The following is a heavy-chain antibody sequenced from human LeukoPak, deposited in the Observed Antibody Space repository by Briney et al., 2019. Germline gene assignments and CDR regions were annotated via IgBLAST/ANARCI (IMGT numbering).Heavy chain of an antibody. V-gene: IGHV4-59*08. CDR1: GGSISGYF. CDR3: ARHLEP. Sequence: SETLSLTCTVSGGSISGYFWSWIRQPPGKGLEWIGYINYSGSTNYHPSLKSRVTISVDTSKNQFSLKLTSVTAADTAVYYCARHLEPWGQGILVTVSS. CDR2: INYSGST. J-gene: IGHJ5*02. D-gene: IGHD1-1*01.